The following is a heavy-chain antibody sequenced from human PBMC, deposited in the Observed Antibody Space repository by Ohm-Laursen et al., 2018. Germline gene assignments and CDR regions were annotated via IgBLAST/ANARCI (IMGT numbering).Heavy chain of an antibody. CDR1: GYTFTGYY. Sequence: SVKVSCKASGYTFTGYYIYWVRQAPGQGLGWMGWINPNSGGTKSAQEFQGRITMTRDTSISTAYLELTRLRSDDTAMYYCASFVGIWGQGTLVTVSS. CDR3: ASFVGI. V-gene: IGHV1-2*02. D-gene: IGHD1-14*01. J-gene: IGHJ4*02. CDR2: INPNSGGT.